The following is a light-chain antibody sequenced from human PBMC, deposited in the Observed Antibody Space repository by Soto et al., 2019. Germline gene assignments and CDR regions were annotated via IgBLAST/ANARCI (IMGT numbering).Light chain of an antibody. J-gene: IGLJ1*01. CDR2: DVT. CDR1: SNDIGAYNY. Sequence: QSALTQPASVSGSPGQSITVSRTGTSNDIGAYNYVSWYQQHPGKAPKLLIYDVTNRPSGVSDRFSGSKSGRTASLTISGLQPEDEADYYCTSYTSSIAVVFGSGT. V-gene: IGLV2-14*03. CDR3: TSYTSSIAVV.